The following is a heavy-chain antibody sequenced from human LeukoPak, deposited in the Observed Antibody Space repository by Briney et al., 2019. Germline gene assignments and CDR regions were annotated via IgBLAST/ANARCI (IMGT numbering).Heavy chain of an antibody. CDR3: ARDQGEGYCSSTSCYERLDY. D-gene: IGHD2-2*01. CDR1: GFTVSSNY. CDR2: IYSGGST. V-gene: IGHV3-66*01. J-gene: IGHJ4*02. Sequence: GGSLRLSCAASGFTVSSNYMSWVRQAPGKGLEWVSVIYSGGSTYYADSVKGRFTISRDNSKNALNLQMNSLRAEDTAVYYCARDQGEGYCSSTSCYERLDYWGQGALVTVSS.